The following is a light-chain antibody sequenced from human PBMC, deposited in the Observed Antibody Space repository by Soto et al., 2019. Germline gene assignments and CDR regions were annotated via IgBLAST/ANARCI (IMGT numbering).Light chain of an antibody. CDR2: AAS. V-gene: IGKV1-39*01. CDR3: KQSYSTQWT. J-gene: IGKJ1*01. Sequence: DIQRTQSPSSLSDSVGDSFNLTCRASRSISRYLSWYQQKPGKAPNLLIYAASSLQSGVPSRFSGAGSGTDFTLTIANLHPEDFAIYYCKQSYSTQWTFGQGTKVDIK. CDR1: RSISRY.